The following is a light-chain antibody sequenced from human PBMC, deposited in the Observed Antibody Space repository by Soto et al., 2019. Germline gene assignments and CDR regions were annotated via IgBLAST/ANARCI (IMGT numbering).Light chain of an antibody. CDR1: QSVSIH. V-gene: IGKV3-15*01. Sequence: THPPCTLFGNRGAITTLSCRTSQSVSIHFAWYQQKPGQAPSLLMYDTSSKSTGIPARFSGSGSGTEYIVTTSGRQCEEFAAFYCYQYSYSPPITFGQGTRLEIK. CDR3: YQYSYSPPIT. CDR2: DTS. J-gene: IGKJ5*01.